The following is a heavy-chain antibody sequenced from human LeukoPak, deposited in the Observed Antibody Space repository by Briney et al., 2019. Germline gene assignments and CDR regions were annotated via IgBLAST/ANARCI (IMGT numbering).Heavy chain of an antibody. CDR1: GFTFSGYG. CDR3: ARDLGYDDY. V-gene: IGHV3-21*01. CDR2: ISSSSSHI. D-gene: IGHD5-12*01. Sequence: GGSLTLSCAASGFTFSGYGMNWVRQAPGKGLEWVSSISSSSSHIYYADSLKGRFTISRDNAKNSLYLQMTTLRAEDTAVYYCARDLGYDDYWGQGTLVTVSS. J-gene: IGHJ4*02.